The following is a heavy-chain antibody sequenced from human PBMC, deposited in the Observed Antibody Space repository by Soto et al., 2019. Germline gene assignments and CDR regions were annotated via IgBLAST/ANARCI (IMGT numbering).Heavy chain of an antibody. CDR1: GYTFTNYA. J-gene: IGHJ2*01. D-gene: IGHD1-26*01. CDR3: ARGGSLYWYFDL. Sequence: QVQLVQSGAEVKKPGASVKVSCKASGYTFTNYAMHWVRQAPGQRLEWMGWINAGNGNTKYSQKFQGRVTITRETSASTAYMELSSLRSEDTAVYYCARGGSLYWYFDLWGRGTLVTVSS. V-gene: IGHV1-3*01. CDR2: INAGNGNT.